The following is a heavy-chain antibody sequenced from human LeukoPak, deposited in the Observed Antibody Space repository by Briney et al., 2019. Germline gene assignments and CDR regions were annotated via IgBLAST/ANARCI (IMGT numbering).Heavy chain of an antibody. V-gene: IGHV3-21*01. CDR3: ARGSSYYDILTGYLPHTRTLDY. Sequence: GGSLRLSCAASGFTFSSYSMNWVRQAPGKGLGWVSSISSSSSYIYYADSVKGRFTVSRDNAKNSLYLQMNSLRAEDTAVYYCARGSSYYDILTGYLPHTRTLDYWGQGTLVTVSS. D-gene: IGHD3-9*01. CDR2: ISSSSSYI. CDR1: GFTFSSYS. J-gene: IGHJ4*02.